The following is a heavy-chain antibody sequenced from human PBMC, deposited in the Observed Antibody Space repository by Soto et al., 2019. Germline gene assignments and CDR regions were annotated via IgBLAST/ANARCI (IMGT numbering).Heavy chain of an antibody. Sequence: QVQLVESGGGVVQPGRSLRLSCAASGFTFSSYTMHWVRQAPGKGLEWVALISYDGSNKYYADSVKGRFTISRDNSKHTLYLQMNSLRAEDTAVYYCARGAGIAVAGTSFDYWGQGTLVTVSS. CDR1: GFTFSSYT. CDR3: ARGAGIAVAGTSFDY. D-gene: IGHD6-19*01. V-gene: IGHV3-30-3*01. CDR2: ISYDGSNK. J-gene: IGHJ4*02.